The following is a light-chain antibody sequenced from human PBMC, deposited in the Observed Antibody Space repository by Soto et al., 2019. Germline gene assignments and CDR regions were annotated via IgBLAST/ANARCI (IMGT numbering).Light chain of an antibody. V-gene: IGKV1-39*01. Sequence: DIQMTQSPSSLSASVGDRVTITCRASQSISSYLNWYQQKPGKAPKLLIYAASSLQSGVPSRFSGSGSGTDFTLTISSLQPEDFATYFCQQLYTYPHTFGLGTQLQI. CDR2: AAS. CDR1: QSISSY. J-gene: IGKJ2*01. CDR3: QQLYTYPHT.